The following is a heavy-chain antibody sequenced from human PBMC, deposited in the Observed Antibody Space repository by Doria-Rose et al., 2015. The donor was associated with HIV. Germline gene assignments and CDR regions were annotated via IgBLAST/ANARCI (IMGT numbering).Heavy chain of an antibody. D-gene: IGHD6-13*01. Sequence: ESGPVLVKPTETLTLTCTVSGVSLSSPGMGVSWIRQHPGQALEWLGNLFSDDERSYTTSLKSRLTISRGTSKSQVVLTMTDMDPVDTATYYCARIKSSRWYHKYYFDFWGQGTLVIVSA. CDR2: LFSDDER. CDR3: ARIKSSRWYHKYYFDF. CDR1: GVSLSSPGMG. V-gene: IGHV2-26*01. J-gene: IGHJ4*02.